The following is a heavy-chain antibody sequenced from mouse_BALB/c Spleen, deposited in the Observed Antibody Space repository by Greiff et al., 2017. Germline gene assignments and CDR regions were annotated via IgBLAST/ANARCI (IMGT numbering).Heavy chain of an antibody. D-gene: IGHD2-4*01. CDR3: ARNDYDGYYFDY. CDR2: ISNGGGST. Sequence: EVQGVESGGGLVQPGGSLKLSCAASGFTFSSYTMSWVRQTPEKRLEWVAYISNGGGSTYYPDTVKGRFTISRDNAKNTLYLQMSSLKSEDTAMYYCARNDYDGYYFDYWGQGTTLTVSS. V-gene: IGHV5-12-2*01. J-gene: IGHJ2*01. CDR1: GFTFSSYT.